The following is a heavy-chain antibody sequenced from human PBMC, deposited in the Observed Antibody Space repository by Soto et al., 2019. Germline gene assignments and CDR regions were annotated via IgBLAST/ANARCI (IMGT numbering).Heavy chain of an antibody. CDR2: ISSSNDKT. D-gene: IGHD3-22*01. V-gene: IGHV1-18*01. CDR1: GYSFNIYG. J-gene: IGHJ5*02. Sequence: VASVKVSCKASGYSFNIYGISWVRQAPGQGLEWMGWISSSNDKTNYAQKLQGRVTMTTDTSTSTAYMELRSLRSDDTAVYYCARVKGSGYHNWFDPWGQGTLVTVSS. CDR3: ARVKGSGYHNWFDP.